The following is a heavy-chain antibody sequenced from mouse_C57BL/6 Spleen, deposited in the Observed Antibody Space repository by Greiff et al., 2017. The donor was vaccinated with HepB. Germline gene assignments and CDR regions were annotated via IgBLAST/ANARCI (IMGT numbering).Heavy chain of an antibody. CDR3: TTQDYDAFAY. V-gene: IGHV14-4*01. CDR1: GFNIKDDY. D-gene: IGHD2-4*01. CDR2: IDPENGDT. J-gene: IGHJ3*01. Sequence: VQLQQSGAELVRPGASVKLSCTASGFNIKDDYMHWVKQRPEQGLEWIGWIDPENGDTEYASKFQGKATITADTSSNTAYLQLSSLTSEDTAVYYCTTQDYDAFAYWGQGTLVTVSA.